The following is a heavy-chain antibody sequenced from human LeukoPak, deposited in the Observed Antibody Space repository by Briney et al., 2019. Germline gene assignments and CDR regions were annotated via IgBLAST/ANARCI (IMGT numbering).Heavy chain of an antibody. CDR2: IYPGDSDT. J-gene: IGHJ4*02. CDR1: GYSFASYW. V-gene: IGHV5-51*01. D-gene: IGHD5-24*01. Sequence: GESLKISCKGSGYSFASYWIGWVRQMPGKGLEWVGIIYPGDSDTRYSPSFQGQVTISADKSISTAYLQWSSLKASDTAMYYCARFVEMATITFDYWGQGTLVTVSS. CDR3: ARFVEMATITFDY.